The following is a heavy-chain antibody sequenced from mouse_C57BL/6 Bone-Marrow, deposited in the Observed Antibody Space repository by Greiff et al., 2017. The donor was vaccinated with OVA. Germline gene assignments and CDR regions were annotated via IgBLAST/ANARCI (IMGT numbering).Heavy chain of an antibody. CDR2: IRLKSDNYAT. J-gene: IGHJ2*01. CDR3: TGEGTTVVADY. D-gene: IGHD1-1*01. V-gene: IGHV6-3*01. CDR1: GFTFSNYW. Sequence: EVQGVESGGGLVQPGGSMKLSCVASGFTFSNYWMNWVRQSPEKGLEWVAQIRLKSDNYATHYAESVKGRFTISRDDSKSSVYLQMNNLRAEDTGIYYCTGEGTTVVADYWGQGTTLTVSS.